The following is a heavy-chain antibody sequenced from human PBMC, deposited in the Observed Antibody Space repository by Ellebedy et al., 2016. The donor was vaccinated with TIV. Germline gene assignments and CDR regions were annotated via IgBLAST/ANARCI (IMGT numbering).Heavy chain of an antibody. CDR2: INPNSGGT. D-gene: IGHD4-17*01. CDR3: ARVLNYGDYEGGYYGMDV. CDR1: GYTFTGYY. J-gene: IGHJ6*02. V-gene: IGHV1-2*02. Sequence: AASVKVSCKASGYTFTGYYMHWVRQAPGQGLEWMGWINPNSGGTNYAQKFQGRVTMTRDTSISTAYMELSRLRSDDTAVYYCARVLNYGDYEGGYYGMDVWGQGTTVTVSS.